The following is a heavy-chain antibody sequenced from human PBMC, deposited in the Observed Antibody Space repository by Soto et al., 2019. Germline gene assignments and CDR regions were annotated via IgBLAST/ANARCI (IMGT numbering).Heavy chain of an antibody. CDR3: ARAGCGRGGGCYPGQAFDI. Sequence: QVQLVESGGGVVQPGRSLRLSCAASGFTFSNFGMHWVRQAPGKGLEWITVIWYDGSNKYYADSVKGRFTVSRDNSENTRYLQMNSLRVEDTAVYYCARAGCGRGGGCYPGQAFDIWGQGTMVSVSS. D-gene: IGHD2-15*01. J-gene: IGHJ3*02. CDR1: GFTFSNFG. CDR2: IWYDGSNK. V-gene: IGHV3-33*01.